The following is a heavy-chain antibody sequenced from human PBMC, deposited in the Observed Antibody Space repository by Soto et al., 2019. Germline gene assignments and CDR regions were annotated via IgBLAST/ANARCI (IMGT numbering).Heavy chain of an antibody. J-gene: IGHJ4*02. D-gene: IGHD2-2*01. CDR3: ARESSAASFYYFDY. CDR2: IWYDGSNK. V-gene: IGHV3-33*01. Sequence: GESLKISCAASGFTFSSYGMHWVRQAPGKGLEWVAVIWYDGSNKYYADSVKGRFTISRDNSKNTLYLQMNSLRAEDTAVYYCARESSAASFYYFDYWGQGTLVTVSS. CDR1: GFTFSSYG.